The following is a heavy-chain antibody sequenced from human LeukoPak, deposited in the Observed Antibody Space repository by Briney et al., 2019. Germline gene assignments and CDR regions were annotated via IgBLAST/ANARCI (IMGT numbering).Heavy chain of an antibody. CDR2: IYYSGST. V-gene: IGHV4-59*01. CDR3: ARDSSGYSGYDYYYMDV. CDR1: GGSISSYY. Sequence: PSETLSLTCTVSGGSISSYYWSWIRQPPGKGLEWIGYIYYSGSTNYNPSLKSRVTISVDTSKNQFSLKLSSVTAADTAVYYCARDSSGYSGYDYYYMDVWGKGTTVTISS. J-gene: IGHJ6*03. D-gene: IGHD1-26*01.